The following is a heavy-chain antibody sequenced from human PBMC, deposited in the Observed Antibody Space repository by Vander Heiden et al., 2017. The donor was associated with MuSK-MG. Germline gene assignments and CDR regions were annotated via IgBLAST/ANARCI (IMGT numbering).Heavy chain of an antibody. V-gene: IGHV4-38-2*01. CDR1: GYSISSGYY. Sequence: QVQLQESGPGLVNPSETLSLTCAVSGYSISSGYYWGWIRQPPGKGLEWIGSIYHSGSTYYNPSLKSRVTISVDTSKNQFSLKLSSVTAADTAVYYCARGYYDFWSGYSNDAFDIWGQGTMVTVSS. D-gene: IGHD3-3*01. J-gene: IGHJ3*02. CDR2: IYHSGST. CDR3: ARGYYDFWSGYSNDAFDI.